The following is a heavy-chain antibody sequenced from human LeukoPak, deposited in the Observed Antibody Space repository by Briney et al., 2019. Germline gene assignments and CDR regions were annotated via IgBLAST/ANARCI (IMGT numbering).Heavy chain of an antibody. D-gene: IGHD3-10*01. CDR3: AYGSGSYYNVIDY. CDR1: GFTFNSYE. V-gene: IGHV3-23*01. J-gene: IGHJ4*02. Sequence: QPGGSLRLSCAASGFTFNSYEMNWVRQAPGKGLEWVSAISGSGGSTYYADSVKGRFTISRDNSKNTLYLQMNSLRAEDTAVYYCAYGSGSYYNVIDYWGQGTLVTVSS. CDR2: ISGSGGST.